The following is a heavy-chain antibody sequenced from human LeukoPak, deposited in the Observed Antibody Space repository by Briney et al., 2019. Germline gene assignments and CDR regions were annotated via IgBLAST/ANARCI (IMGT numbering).Heavy chain of an antibody. Sequence: GGSLRLSCVASGFTFSDYAMHWVRQAPGKGLEYVSAITGNGGSTYHANTVKGRFTISRDNSKNTLFLQMGSLRAEDMAVYYCARGEITAAAPLHYWGQGTLVTVSS. D-gene: IGHD1-20*01. J-gene: IGHJ4*02. CDR2: ITGNGGST. CDR3: ARGEITAAAPLHY. CDR1: GFTFSDYA. V-gene: IGHV3-64*01.